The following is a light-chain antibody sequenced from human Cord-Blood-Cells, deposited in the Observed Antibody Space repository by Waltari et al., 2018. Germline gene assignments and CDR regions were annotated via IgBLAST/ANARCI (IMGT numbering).Light chain of an antibody. V-gene: IGKV4-1*01. CDR1: QSVLYSSNNKNY. J-gene: IGKJ1*01. CDR2: CAS. CDR3: QQYYSTPWT. Sequence: DIVMTQSPDSLAVSLGERATINCKSSQSVLYSSNNKNYLAWYQQKPGQPPKLLIYCASTRESGVPDRFSGSGSGTDFTLTSSSLQAEDVAVYYCQQYYSTPWTFGQGTKVEIK.